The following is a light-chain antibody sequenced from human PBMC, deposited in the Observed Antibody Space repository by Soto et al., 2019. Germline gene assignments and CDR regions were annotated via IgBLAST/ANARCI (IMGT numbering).Light chain of an antibody. CDR3: QKYGSSLT. CDR2: GAS. V-gene: IGKV3D-11*03. Sequence: EIVLTQSPATLSLSPGERATLSCRASQSVSNNLAWYQQKPGQAPSLLIYGASTRATGIPARFSGSGSGTDFTLTISSLEPEDFAVYYCQKYGSSLTFGGGTKVDIK. CDR1: QSVSNN. J-gene: IGKJ4*02.